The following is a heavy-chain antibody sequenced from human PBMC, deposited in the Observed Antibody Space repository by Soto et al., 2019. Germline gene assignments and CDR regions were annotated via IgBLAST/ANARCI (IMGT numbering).Heavy chain of an antibody. Sequence: GGSRRHSCAASGCTFRSYWMHWVRQAPGKGLVWVSLINSDGSSTSYADSVKGRFTISRDNAKNTLYLQMSSLRAEDTAVYYCARGVRIAAAGTSDYWGQVTLVPVS. D-gene: IGHD6-13*01. CDR1: GCTFRSYW. CDR2: INSDGSST. J-gene: IGHJ4*02. V-gene: IGHV3-74*01. CDR3: ARGVRIAAAGTSDY.